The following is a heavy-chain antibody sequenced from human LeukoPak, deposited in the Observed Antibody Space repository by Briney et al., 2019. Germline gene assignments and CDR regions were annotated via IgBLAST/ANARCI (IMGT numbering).Heavy chain of an antibody. V-gene: IGHV4-39*01. D-gene: IGHD6-19*01. J-gene: IGHJ4*02. CDR1: GGSNSSSKDD. CDR2: IYYSGST. CDR3: ARHVEIAVAGPIDY. Sequence: PSETLYLTYTVSGGSNSSSKDDWGWIRQPPGKGLEWIGSIYYSGSTYYNPSLKSRVTISVDTSKNQFSRKLSSVTAADTAVYYCARHVEIAVAGPIDYWGQGTLVTVSS.